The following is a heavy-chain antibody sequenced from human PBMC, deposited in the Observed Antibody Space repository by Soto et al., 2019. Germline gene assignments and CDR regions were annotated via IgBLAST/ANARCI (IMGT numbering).Heavy chain of an antibody. J-gene: IGHJ5*01. CDR2: ITAYNGNT. Sequence: ASVKVSCKDSGYTFTDYSFSWVRQAPGQGLEWMGWITAYNGNTNYAQKFQGRVTMTTDTSTRTAYMELRSLRSDDTAIYYCARALVVARTGGKAYNVYSCG. CDR3: ARALVVARTGGKAYNVYS. D-gene: IGHD2-21*01. CDR1: GYTFTDYS. V-gene: IGHV1-18*01.